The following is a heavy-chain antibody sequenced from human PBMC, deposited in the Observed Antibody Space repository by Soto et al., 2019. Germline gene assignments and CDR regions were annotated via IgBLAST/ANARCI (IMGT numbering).Heavy chain of an antibody. Sequence: EVQLAESGGGLVQPGRSLRLSCAASGFTFDDYDMHWVPQPPGRGLEWVSGISWNSDRMAYAYSVKGRFTISRDNAKNALYLQMNSLRAEDTALYYCAKEIGRYGRPTVGDWRQGTLVTVSS. CDR2: ISWNSDRM. CDR1: GFTFDDYD. V-gene: IGHV3-9*01. D-gene: IGHD3-9*01. J-gene: IGHJ4*02. CDR3: AKEIGRYGRPTVGD.